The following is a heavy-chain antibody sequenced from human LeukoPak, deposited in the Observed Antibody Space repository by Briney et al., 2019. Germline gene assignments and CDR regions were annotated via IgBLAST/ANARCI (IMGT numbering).Heavy chain of an antibody. D-gene: IGHD1-26*01. CDR1: GFTFSDYY. CDR2: INHSGST. J-gene: IGHJ5*02. Sequence: GSLRLSCAASGFTFSDYYMSWIRQAPGKGLEWIGEINHSGSTNYNPSLKSRVTISVDTSKNQFSLKLSSVTAADTAVYYCARVLPRTGGATRLRRPELNWFDPWGQGTLVTVSS. V-gene: IGHV4-34*01. CDR3: ARVLPRTGGATRLRRPELNWFDP.